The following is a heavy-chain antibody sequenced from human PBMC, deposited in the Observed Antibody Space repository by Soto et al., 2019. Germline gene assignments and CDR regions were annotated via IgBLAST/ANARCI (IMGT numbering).Heavy chain of an antibody. V-gene: IGHV1-46*03. CDR1: GYAFTDSF. CDR3: ARARIRTLNVFDY. Sequence: QVQLVQSGAEVKTPGASVTVSCRTSGYAFTDSFIHWLRQAPGHGLEWMGMINPLAGRVTYAQTFQDRVTLTIDTSTNTVYLKRNSLVTEQTGVYYCARARIRTLNVFDYWGQGTLVTVSS. J-gene: IGHJ4*02. CDR2: INPLAGRV. D-gene: IGHD1-1*01.